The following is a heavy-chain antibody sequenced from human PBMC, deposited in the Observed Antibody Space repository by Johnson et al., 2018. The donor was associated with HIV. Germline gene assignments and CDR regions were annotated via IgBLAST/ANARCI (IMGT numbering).Heavy chain of an antibody. Sequence: VQLVESGGGLVQPGGSLRLSCAASGFIFDDYTMHWVRQAPGKGLEWVSLISWDGVGTYYADSVKGRFTVSRDNRKNSLYLQMNSLRTEDTALYYCAKAESNYGRAFDIWGQGTMVTVSS. CDR2: ISWDGVGT. D-gene: IGHD5-24*01. J-gene: IGHJ3*02. CDR1: GFIFDDYT. CDR3: AKAESNYGRAFDI. V-gene: IGHV3-43*01.